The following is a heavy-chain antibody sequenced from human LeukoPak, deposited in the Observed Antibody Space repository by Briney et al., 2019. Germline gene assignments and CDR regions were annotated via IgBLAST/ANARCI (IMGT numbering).Heavy chain of an antibody. Sequence: GGSLRLSCAASGFTFSNYWMSWVRQAPGKGLEWVANIKQDASEIYYVGSVKGRVTISVDTSKNQFSLKLSSVTAADTAVYYCARAPRGYSYGKWRDYWGQGTLVTVSS. CDR1: GFTFSNYW. CDR3: ARAPRGYSYGKWRDY. J-gene: IGHJ4*02. CDR2: IKQDASEI. V-gene: IGHV3-7*03. D-gene: IGHD5-18*01.